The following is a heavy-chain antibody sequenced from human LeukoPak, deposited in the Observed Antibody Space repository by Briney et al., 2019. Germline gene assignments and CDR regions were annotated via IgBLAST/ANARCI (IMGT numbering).Heavy chain of an antibody. V-gene: IGHV3-23*01. D-gene: IGHD3-22*01. CDR1: GFTFSTYA. CDR3: AKVASYYYDSGAYYDY. J-gene: IGHJ4*02. Sequence: LPGGSLRLSCVASGFTFSTYAMSWVRQAPGRGLEWVSGTSGNGGSTHYSDSVKGRFTNSRDNSKDTLYLQMSSLSAEDTAVYYCAKVASYYYDSGAYYDYCSQGTLVTVSS. CDR2: TSGNGGST.